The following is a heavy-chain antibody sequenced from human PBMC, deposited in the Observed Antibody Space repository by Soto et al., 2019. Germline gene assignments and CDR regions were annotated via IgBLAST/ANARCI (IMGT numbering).Heavy chain of an antibody. V-gene: IGHV3-74*01. CDR3: VRESGVAADC. J-gene: IGHJ4*02. CDR2: IKTDGYAA. CDR1: GFTFESHW. Sequence: VESGGVLVQPGGSLRLSCVASGFTFESHWMHWVRQAPGEGLVWVSRIKTDGYAAAYADSVKGRFTISRVNTKNTVYLQMNSLRAEDTAAYFCVRESGVAADCWGQGALVTVSS. D-gene: IGHD6-19*01.